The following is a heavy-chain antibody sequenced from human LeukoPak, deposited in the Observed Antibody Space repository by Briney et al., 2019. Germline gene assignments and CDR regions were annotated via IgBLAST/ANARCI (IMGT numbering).Heavy chain of an antibody. D-gene: IGHD3-22*01. V-gene: IGHV1-46*01. J-gene: IGHJ4*02. CDR3: ARAYYYESGGPIHYFDY. CDR1: GYSFTTYH. CDR2: INPSGGIT. Sequence: ASVKVSCKASGYSFTTYHMHWVRQAPGQGLEWMGIINPSGGITSYAQKFQGRVTMTRDTSTRTVNMELSSLRSEDTAVYYCARAYYYESGGPIHYFDYWGQGTLVTVSS.